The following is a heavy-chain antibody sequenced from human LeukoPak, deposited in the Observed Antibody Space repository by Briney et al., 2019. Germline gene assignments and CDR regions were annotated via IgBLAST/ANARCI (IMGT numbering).Heavy chain of an antibody. D-gene: IGHD2-15*01. CDR1: GFTFSSYS. Sequence: GGSLRLSCAASGFTFSSYSMNWVRQAPGKGLEGVSYISSSSSTIYYADSVKGRFTISRDNAKNSLYLQMNSLRAEDTAVYYCARDMGYCSGGSCYSGANYYYYMDVWGKGTTVTVSS. V-gene: IGHV3-48*01. CDR2: ISSSSSTI. CDR3: ARDMGYCSGGSCYSGANYYYYMDV. J-gene: IGHJ6*03.